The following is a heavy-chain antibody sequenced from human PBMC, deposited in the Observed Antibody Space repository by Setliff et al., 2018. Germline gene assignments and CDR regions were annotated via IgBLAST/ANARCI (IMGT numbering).Heavy chain of an antibody. Sequence: PSETLSLTCTVSGGSISSYPYYWGWIRQPPGEGLEWIGYIYYSETANYDPSLKSRVTMSVDTSKNQFSLKLRSVIAADTAVYYCARGGTYRYFDYWGQGTLVTVSS. CDR2: IYYSETA. CDR3: ARGGTYRYFDY. CDR1: GGSISSYPYY. V-gene: IGHV4-61*01. J-gene: IGHJ4*02.